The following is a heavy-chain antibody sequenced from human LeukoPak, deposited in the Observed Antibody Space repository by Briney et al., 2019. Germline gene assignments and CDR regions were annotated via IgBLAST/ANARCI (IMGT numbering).Heavy chain of an antibody. CDR1: GYTFTSYA. D-gene: IGHD1-26*01. V-gene: IGHV1-3*01. J-gene: IGHJ6*02. CDR2: INAGNGNT. CDR3: ARDASNWDRYYYYGMDV. Sequence: ASVKVSCEASGYTFTSYAMHWVRQAPGQRLEWMGWINAGNGNTKYSQKFQGRVTITRDTSASTAYMELSSLRSEDTAVYYCARDASNWDRYYYYGMDVWGQGTTVTVSS.